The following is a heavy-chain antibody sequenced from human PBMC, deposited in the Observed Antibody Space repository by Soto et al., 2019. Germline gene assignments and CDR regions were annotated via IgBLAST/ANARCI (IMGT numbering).Heavy chain of an antibody. CDR1: GFTFSSYW. CDR3: ARGHGIAVAGPGKLLDY. J-gene: IGHJ4*02. Sequence: PGGSLRLSCAASGFTFSSYWMHWVRQAPGKGLVWVSRINSDGSSTTYADSVKGRFTISRDNAKNTLYLQMNSLTAADTAVYYCARGHGIAVAGPGKLLDYWGQGTLVTVSS. V-gene: IGHV3-74*01. CDR2: INSDGSST. D-gene: IGHD6-19*01.